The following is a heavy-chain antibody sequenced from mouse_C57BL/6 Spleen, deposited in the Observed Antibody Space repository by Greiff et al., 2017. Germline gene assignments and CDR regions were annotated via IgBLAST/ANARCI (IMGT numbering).Heavy chain of an antibody. D-gene: IGHD1-1*01. Sequence: EVNLVESGGGLVKPGGSLKLSCAASGFTFSSYAMSWVRQTPEKRLEWVATISDGGSYTYYPDNVKGRFTISRDNAKNNLYLQMSHLKSEDTAMYYCATGYYADYWGQGTTLTVSS. V-gene: IGHV5-4*03. CDR3: ATGYYADY. J-gene: IGHJ2*01. CDR1: GFTFSSYA. CDR2: ISDGGSYT.